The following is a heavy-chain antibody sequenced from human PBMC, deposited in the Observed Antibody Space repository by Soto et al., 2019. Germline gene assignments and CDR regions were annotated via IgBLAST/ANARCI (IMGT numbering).Heavy chain of an antibody. V-gene: IGHV3-30-3*01. CDR1: GFTFSTYA. D-gene: IGHD4-17*01. J-gene: IGHJ2*01. CDR3: ARENEYGGHLIGSLDL. Sequence: QVQLVESGGGVVQPGRSLRLSCTASGFTFSTYAMQWVRQSPGKGLEWVAVVSFEGGTQFYADSVKGRFTISRDNSKNSLYLQMSSLPTEDAAIYYCARENEYGGHLIGSLDLWGRGTLVSVSS. CDR2: VSFEGGTQ.